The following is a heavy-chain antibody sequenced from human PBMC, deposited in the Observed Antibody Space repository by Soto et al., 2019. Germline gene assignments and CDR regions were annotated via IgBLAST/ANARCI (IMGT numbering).Heavy chain of an antibody. Sequence: QVQLVQSGAEVKKPGASVKVSCKASGYTFTSYGISWVRQAPGQGLEWMGWISAYNGNANYAQKFQGRVTMTTDTSTSTAYMELMSLRSDDTAVYYCARSHYDILTGYPNWFDPWGQGTLVTVSS. CDR3: ARSHYDILTGYPNWFDP. V-gene: IGHV1-18*01. J-gene: IGHJ5*02. CDR1: GYTFTSYG. D-gene: IGHD3-9*01. CDR2: ISAYNGNA.